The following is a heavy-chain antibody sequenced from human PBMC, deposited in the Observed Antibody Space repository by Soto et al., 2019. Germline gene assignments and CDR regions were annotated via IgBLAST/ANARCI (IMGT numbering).Heavy chain of an antibody. J-gene: IGHJ5*02. Sequence: QVQLVQSGAEVKKPGASVKVSCKASGYTFTSYDINWVRQATGQGLEWMGWMNPNSGNTGYAQKFQGRVTMTRNTSISPAYMELSSLRSEDTAVYYCARRSIYYDFWSGYYPTDWFDPWGQGTLVTVSS. CDR1: GYTFTSYD. D-gene: IGHD3-3*01. CDR3: ARRSIYYDFWSGYYPTDWFDP. V-gene: IGHV1-8*01. CDR2: MNPNSGNT.